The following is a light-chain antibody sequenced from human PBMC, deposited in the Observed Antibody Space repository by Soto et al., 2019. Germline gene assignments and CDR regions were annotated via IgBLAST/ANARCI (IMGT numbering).Light chain of an antibody. V-gene: IGKV2-30*01. CDR2: KAS. J-gene: IGKJ1*01. Sequence: DVVMTQPPLSLPVTLGQPASISCRSSQSLVYSDGNAYLNWFQQRPGQSPRRLIYKASNRDSGVPDRFSGSGSGTDFTLQISGVEAEDVGVYYCVQGTYWPPTFGRGTRVEIK. CDR1: QSLVYSDGNAY. CDR3: VQGTYWPPT.